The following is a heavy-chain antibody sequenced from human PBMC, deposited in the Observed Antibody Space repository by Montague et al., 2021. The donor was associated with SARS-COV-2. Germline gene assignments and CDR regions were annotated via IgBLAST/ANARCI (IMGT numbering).Heavy chain of an antibody. CDR2: IFGGGVSK. V-gene: IGHV3-23*01. CDR3: AKDTSPMVRGVIVGDDAFDI. CDR1: GFTFDAFV. Sequence: SLRLSCAASGFTFDAFVMHWVRQAPGKGLEWVSSIFGGGVSKYFADSVRGRFSISRDNSKNTLFLQMDSVRAEDTALYYCAKDTSPMVRGVIVGDDAFDIWGQGTMVTVSS. D-gene: IGHD3-10*01. J-gene: IGHJ3*02.